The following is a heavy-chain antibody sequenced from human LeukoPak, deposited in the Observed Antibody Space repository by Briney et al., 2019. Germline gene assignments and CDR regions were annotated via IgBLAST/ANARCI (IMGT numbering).Heavy chain of an antibody. CDR2: INHSGST. V-gene: IGHV4-34*01. CDR1: GGSFSGYY. CDR3: ARGRDDFWSGYYYFDY. J-gene: IGHJ4*02. D-gene: IGHD3-3*01. Sequence: SETLSLTCAVYGGSFSGYYWSWIRQPPGKGLEWIGEINHSGSTNYNPSLKSRVTISVDTSKNQFSLKLSSVTAADTAVYYCARGRDDFWSGYYYFDYWGQGTLVTVSS.